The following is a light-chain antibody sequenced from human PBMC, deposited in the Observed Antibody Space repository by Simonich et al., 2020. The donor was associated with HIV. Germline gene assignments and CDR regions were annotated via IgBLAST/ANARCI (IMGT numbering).Light chain of an antibody. V-gene: IGKV4-1*01. CDR1: LSVFYSYINKNY. CDR3: HQYYNTPRT. J-gene: IGKJ1*01. Sequence: DIVMTQSPDSLAVSLGERATINCKSSLSVFYSYINKNYLAWYQQKPGQPPKLLIYWASTRVSRVPDRFSGSGSGTDFTLTISSLQAEDVAVYYCHQYYNTPRTFGQGTKVEIK. CDR2: WAS.